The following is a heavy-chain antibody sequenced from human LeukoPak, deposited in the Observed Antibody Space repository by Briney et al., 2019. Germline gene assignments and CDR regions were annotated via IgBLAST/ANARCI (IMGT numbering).Heavy chain of an antibody. D-gene: IGHD7-27*01. CDR1: GFTFSSYS. J-gene: IGHJ4*02. CDR2: ISSSSSYI. CDR3: ASLKLGNPRDIDY. V-gene: IGHV3-21*01. Sequence: GGSLRLSCAASGFTFSSYSMNWVRQAPGKGLEWVSSISSSSSYIYYADSVKGRFTISRDNSKNTLYLQMNSLRAEDTAVYYCASLKLGNPRDIDYWGQGTLVTVSS.